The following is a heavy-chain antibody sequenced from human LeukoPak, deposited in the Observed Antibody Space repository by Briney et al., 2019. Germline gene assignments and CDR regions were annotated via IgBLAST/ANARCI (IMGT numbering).Heavy chain of an antibody. CDR2: INTDGSSA. J-gene: IGHJ3*02. Sequence: GGSLRLSCAASGFTFTTYWMHWVRQAPGKGLVGVSRINTDGSSASYADSVKGRFTISRDTAKNTLYLQMNNLRAEDTAVYYCARGDYAFDIWGQGTMVTVSS. CDR1: GFTFTTYW. D-gene: IGHD2-21*01. CDR3: ARGDYAFDI. V-gene: IGHV3-74*01.